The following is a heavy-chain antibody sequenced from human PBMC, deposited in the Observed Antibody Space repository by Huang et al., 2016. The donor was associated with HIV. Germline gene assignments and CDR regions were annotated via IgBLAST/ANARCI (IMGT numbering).Heavy chain of an antibody. Sequence: QLQLQEWGPRLVKPSETLSLTCTVAGGAISSSTYYWSWIHQPPGKELEWIGSSYYSGNTFYNPSLKSRVTISVDTSKNQFSLKLTSLTAADTAVYYCANTFLTAAGQYYFEYWGQGTLVTVSS. D-gene: IGHD6-13*01. CDR2: SYYSGNT. CDR1: GGAISSSTYY. J-gene: IGHJ4*02. CDR3: ANTFLTAAGQYYFEY. V-gene: IGHV4-39*01.